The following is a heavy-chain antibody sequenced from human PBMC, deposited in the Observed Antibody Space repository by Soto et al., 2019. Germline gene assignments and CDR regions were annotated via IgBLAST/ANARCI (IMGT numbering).Heavy chain of an antibody. J-gene: IGHJ3*02. CDR2: ISYDGSNK. CDR3: ARDSTDIVVVVAATPIFHAFDI. Sequence: PGGSLRLSCAASGFTFSSYAMHWVRQAPGKGLEWVAVISYDGSNKYYADSVKGRFTISRDNSKNTLYLQMNSLRAEDTAVYYCARDSTDIVVVVAATPIFHAFDIWGQGTMVTVSS. V-gene: IGHV3-30-3*01. CDR1: GFTFSSYA. D-gene: IGHD2-15*01.